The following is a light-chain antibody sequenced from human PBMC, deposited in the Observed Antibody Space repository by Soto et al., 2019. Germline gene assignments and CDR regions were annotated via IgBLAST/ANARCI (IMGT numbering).Light chain of an antibody. Sequence: DIVMTQSPDSLSVSLGERATINFNSSQGLLYSSNNKNYLAWYQQKPGQPPKLLIYWASTRESGVPDRFSGSGSGTDFTLTISSLQAEDVAVYYCQQYYSTPWTFGQGTKVDTK. J-gene: IGKJ1*01. CDR3: QQYYSTPWT. CDR1: QGLLYSSNNKNY. V-gene: IGKV4-1*01. CDR2: WAS.